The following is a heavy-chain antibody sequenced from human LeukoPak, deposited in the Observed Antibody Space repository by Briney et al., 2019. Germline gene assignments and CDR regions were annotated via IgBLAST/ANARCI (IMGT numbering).Heavy chain of an antibody. Sequence: PGGSLRLSCAASGFTFSSYAMHWVRQAPGKGLEWVAVISYDGSNKYYADSVKGRFTISRDNSKNTLYLQMNSLRAEDTAVYYCARGEYSDSYGPLGICVYWGQGTLVTVSS. CDR3: ARGEYSDSYGPLGICVY. CDR2: ISYDGSNK. CDR1: GFTFSSYA. J-gene: IGHJ4*02. V-gene: IGHV3-30*04. D-gene: IGHD5-18*01.